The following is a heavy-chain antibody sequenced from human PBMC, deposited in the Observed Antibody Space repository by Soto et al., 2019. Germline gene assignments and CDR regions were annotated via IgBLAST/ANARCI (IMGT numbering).Heavy chain of an antibody. Sequence: PGGSLRLSCAASGFTFDDFGMSWVRQAPGKGLEWVSGINWNGDSTDYADSVKGRFTISRDNAKNSLYLQMNSLRAEDTALYYCARNYFDSGGGFDYWGQGTLVTVSS. CDR3: ARNYFDSGGGFDY. CDR1: GFTFDDFG. CDR2: INWNGDST. V-gene: IGHV3-20*04. J-gene: IGHJ4*02. D-gene: IGHD3-22*01.